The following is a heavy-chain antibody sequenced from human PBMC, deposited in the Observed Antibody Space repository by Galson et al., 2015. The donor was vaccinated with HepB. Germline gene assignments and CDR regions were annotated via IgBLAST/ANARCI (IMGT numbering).Heavy chain of an antibody. CDR3: ATAGVFSGSSVGVDY. CDR2: LIPLFGRA. J-gene: IGHJ4*02. CDR1: GVTFSSNA. V-gene: IGHV1-69*13. D-gene: IGHD3-10*01. Sequence: SVKVSCKASGVTFSSNAITWVRQAPGEGLEWMGGLIPLFGRANYAQKFQDRVTITADESTTTAYLELRSLRSDDTAVYYCATAGVFSGSSVGVDYWGRGTLITVSS.